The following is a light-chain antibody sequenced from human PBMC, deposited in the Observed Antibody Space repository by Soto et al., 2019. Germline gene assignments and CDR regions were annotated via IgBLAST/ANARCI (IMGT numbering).Light chain of an antibody. J-gene: IGKJ1*01. CDR3: QQYNNWPRGT. CDR1: QSVSNN. V-gene: IGKV3-15*01. CDR2: GAS. Sequence: IVMTQSPASLSVSPGEGATLSCRASQSVSNNLAWYQQKPGQAPRLLIYGASTRATGIPARFSGSGSGTDFTISLSSLKSEDFAFYYCQQYNNWPRGTLGQGTKVEIK.